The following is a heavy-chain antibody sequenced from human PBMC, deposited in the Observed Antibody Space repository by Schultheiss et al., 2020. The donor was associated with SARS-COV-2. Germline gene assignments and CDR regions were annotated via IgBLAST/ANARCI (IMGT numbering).Heavy chain of an antibody. D-gene: IGHD1-1*01. V-gene: IGHV3-49*04. CDR1: GFRFSDHY. J-gene: IGHJ4*02. CDR2: IRSIAYGATT. CDR3: TRDPNDLAYFSPSLQEGYYFDY. Sequence: GGSLRLSCAPSGFRFSDHYMDWVRQAPGKGLEWVGFIRSIAYGATTEYAASVKGRFTISRDDSKSIAFLHMNSLKTEDTAVYYCTRDPNDLAYFSPSLQEGYYFDYWGQGTLVTVSS.